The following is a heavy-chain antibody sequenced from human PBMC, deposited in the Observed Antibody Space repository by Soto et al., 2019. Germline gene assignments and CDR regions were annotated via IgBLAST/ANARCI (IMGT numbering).Heavy chain of an antibody. V-gene: IGHV4-39*01. D-gene: IGHD3-10*01. CDR1: DGSFSSSYY. Sequence: SETLSLTCSVSDGSFSSSYYWGWLCQAPGKGLEWLGNIYYSGHTYYNPALKSRFAMSVDTSKNQFSLTLTSVTAADTAVYYCARYFLRGRFFDSWGQGTLVTVSS. J-gene: IGHJ4*02. CDR3: ARYFLRGRFFDS. CDR2: IYYSGHT.